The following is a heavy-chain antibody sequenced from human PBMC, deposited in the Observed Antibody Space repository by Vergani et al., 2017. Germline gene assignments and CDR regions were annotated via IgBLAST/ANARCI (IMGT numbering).Heavy chain of an antibody. Sequence: QVQLVQSGAEVKKPGSSVKVSCKASGGTFSSYAISWVRQAPGQGLEWMGRIIPILGIANYAQKFQGRVTITADKSTSTAYMELSSLRSEDTAVYYGAIQLWYSSSWYDDYWGEGTLVTVSS. V-gene: IGHV1-69*04. J-gene: IGHJ4*02. CDR1: GGTFSSYA. CDR3: AIQLWYSSSWYDDY. CDR2: IIPILGIA. D-gene: IGHD6-13*01.